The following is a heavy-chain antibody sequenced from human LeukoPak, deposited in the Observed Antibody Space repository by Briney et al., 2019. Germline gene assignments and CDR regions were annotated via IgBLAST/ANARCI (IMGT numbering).Heavy chain of an antibody. V-gene: IGHV3-23*01. CDR2: ISGSAGGT. D-gene: IGHD3-22*01. CDR1: GITLSNYG. CDR3: AKRGVVIRVILVGFHKEANYFDS. J-gene: IGHJ4*02. Sequence: GGSLRLSCAVSGITLSNYGMSWVRQAPGKGLEWVAGISGSAGGTYYADSVKGRFTISRDNAKNTLYLQLNNLRAEDTAVYFCAKRGVVIRVILVGFHKEANYFDSWGQGALVTVPS.